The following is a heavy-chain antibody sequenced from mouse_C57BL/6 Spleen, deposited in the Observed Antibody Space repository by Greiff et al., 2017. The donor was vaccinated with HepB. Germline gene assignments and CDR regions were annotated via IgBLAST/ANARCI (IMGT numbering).Heavy chain of an antibody. CDR3: ARLGNYDYFDY. CDR1: GFTFSSYG. J-gene: IGHJ2*01. CDR2: ISSGGSYT. V-gene: IGHV5-6*01. D-gene: IGHD2-1*01. Sequence: EVKVVESGGDLVKPGGSLKLSCAASGFTFSSYGMSWVRQTPDKRLEWVATISSGGSYTYYPDSVKGRFTISRDNAKNTLYLQMSSLKSEDTAMYYCARLGNYDYFDYWGQGTTRTVSS.